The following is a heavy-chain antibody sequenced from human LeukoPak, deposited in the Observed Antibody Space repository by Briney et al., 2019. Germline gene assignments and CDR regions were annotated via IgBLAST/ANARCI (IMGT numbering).Heavy chain of an antibody. CDR1: GGTFSSYA. D-gene: IGHD2-2*01. Sequence: GASVKVSCKASGGTFSSYAISWVRQAPGQGLEWMGGIIPILGTANYAQKFQGRVTITADESTSTAYMELSSLRSEDTAVYYCARPRGYCSSTSCFHFDYWGQGTLVTVSS. CDR2: IIPILGTA. CDR3: ARPRGYCSSTSCFHFDY. V-gene: IGHV1-69*13. J-gene: IGHJ4*02.